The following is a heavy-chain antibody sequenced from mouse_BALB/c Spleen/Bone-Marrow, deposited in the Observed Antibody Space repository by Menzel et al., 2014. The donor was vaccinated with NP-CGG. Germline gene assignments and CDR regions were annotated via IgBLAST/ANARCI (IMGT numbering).Heavy chain of an antibody. CDR2: ISYSGST. V-gene: IGHV3-2*02. Sequence: VQLQQSGPGLVKPSQSLSLTCTVTGYSITSDYAWNWIRQFPGNTLEWMGYISYSGSTSYNPSLKSRISITRDTSKNQFFLQLNSVTTEDTATYYCARDNYYGSSYWGQGTTLTVSS. D-gene: IGHD1-1*01. CDR1: GYSITSDYA. CDR3: ARDNYYGSSY. J-gene: IGHJ2*01.